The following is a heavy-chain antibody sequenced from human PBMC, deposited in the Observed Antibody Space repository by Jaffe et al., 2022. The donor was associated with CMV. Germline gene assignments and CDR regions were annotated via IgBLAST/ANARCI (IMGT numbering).Heavy chain of an antibody. CDR1: GFTFDDYA. J-gene: IGHJ4*02. D-gene: IGHD5-12*01. V-gene: IGHV3-9*01. Sequence: EVQLVESGGGLVQPGRSLRLSCAASGFTFDDYAMHWVRQAPGKGLEWVSGISWNSGSIGYADSVKGRFTISRDNAKNSLYLQMNSLRAEDTALYYCAKDMTGMATTIFDYWGQGTLVTVSS. CDR2: ISWNSGSI. CDR3: AKDMTGMATTIFDY.